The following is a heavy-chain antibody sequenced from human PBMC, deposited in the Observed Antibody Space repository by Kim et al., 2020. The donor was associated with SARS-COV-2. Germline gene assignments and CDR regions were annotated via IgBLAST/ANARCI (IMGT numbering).Heavy chain of an antibody. Sequence: GGSLRLSCAASGFTFDDYAMHWVRQAPGKGLEWVSGISWNSGSIGYADSVKGRFTISRDNAKNSLYLQMNSLRAEDTALYYCAKDRGGIAAAGTMGYWGQGTLVTVSS. CDR1: GFTFDDYA. CDR3: AKDRGGIAAAGTMGY. D-gene: IGHD6-13*01. CDR2: ISWNSGSI. V-gene: IGHV3-9*01. J-gene: IGHJ4*02.